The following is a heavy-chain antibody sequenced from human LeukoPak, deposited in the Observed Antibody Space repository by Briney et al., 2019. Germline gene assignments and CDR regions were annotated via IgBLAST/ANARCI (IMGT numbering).Heavy chain of an antibody. J-gene: IGHJ4*02. CDR3: AKRAVVVAAKFGNYFDY. CDR2: IRSKTDGETT. V-gene: IGHV3-15*01. D-gene: IGHD2-15*01. CDR1: GFTFSNAW. Sequence: GGSLRLSCVASGFTFSNAWMSWVRQAPGKGLEWVGRIRSKTDGETTDYATPVKGRFIISRDDSKNTLYLQMNSLRAEDTAVYYCAKRAVVVAAKFGNYFDYWGQGTLVTVSS.